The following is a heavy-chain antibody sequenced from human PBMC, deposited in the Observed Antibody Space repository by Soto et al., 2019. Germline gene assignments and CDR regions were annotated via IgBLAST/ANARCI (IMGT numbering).Heavy chain of an antibody. CDR3: ASYNYEGYYFDY. D-gene: IGHD3-3*01. CDR2: FDPEDGET. Sequence: ASVKVSCKVPRYTITEISMHWVRQAPGKGLEWMGGFDPEDGETIYAQKFQGRVTMTEDTSTDTAYMELSSLRSEDTAVYYCASYNYEGYYFDYWGQGTLGTGSS. V-gene: IGHV1-24*01. J-gene: IGHJ4*02. CDR1: RYTITEIS.